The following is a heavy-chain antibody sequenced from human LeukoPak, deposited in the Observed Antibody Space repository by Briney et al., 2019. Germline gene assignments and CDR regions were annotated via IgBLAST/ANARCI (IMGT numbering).Heavy chain of an antibody. CDR1: GVSISSY. CDR3: ARLTSMVRGVIITNYYYYMDV. D-gene: IGHD3-10*01. CDR2: IYYRGST. V-gene: IGHV4-59*01. J-gene: IGHJ6*03. Sequence: SETLSLTCTVSGVSISSYWSWIRQPPGKGLEWIGYIYYRGSTNYNPSLKSRATMSVDTSENQISLKLNSVTAADTAVYYCARLTSMVRGVIITNYYYYMDVWGKGTTVTVSS.